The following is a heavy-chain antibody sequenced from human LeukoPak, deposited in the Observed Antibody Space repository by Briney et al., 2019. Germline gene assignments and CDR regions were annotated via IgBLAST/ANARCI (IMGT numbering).Heavy chain of an antibody. J-gene: IGHJ4*02. CDR2: IYYSGST. CDR3: ARGPAAAAFDY. CDR1: GGSISSSSYY. V-gene: IGHV4-39*07. D-gene: IGHD6-13*01. Sequence: SETLSLTCTVSGGSISSSSYYWGWIRQPPGKGLEWIGSIYYSGSTYYSPSLKSRVTISVDTSKNQFSLKLSSVTAADTAVYYCARGPAAAAFDYWGQGTLVTVSS.